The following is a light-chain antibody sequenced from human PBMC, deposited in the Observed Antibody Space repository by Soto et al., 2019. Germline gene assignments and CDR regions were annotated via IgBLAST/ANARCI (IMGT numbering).Light chain of an antibody. J-gene: IGLJ2*01. CDR1: SSNLGRKI. Sequence: QSVLTQPPSASGTPGQRVTISCSGSSSNLGRKIVNWYQQLPRAAPRLVIYSNNQRPSGVPDRFSGSKSGTSASLAISGLQPEDEGDYYCAAWDDSLNVVFGGGTKVTVL. V-gene: IGLV1-44*01. CDR2: SNN. CDR3: AAWDDSLNVV.